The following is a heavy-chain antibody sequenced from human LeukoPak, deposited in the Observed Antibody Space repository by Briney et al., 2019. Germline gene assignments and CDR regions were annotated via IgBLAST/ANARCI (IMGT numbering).Heavy chain of an antibody. CDR1: GFTFSSYA. D-gene: IGHD5-24*01. V-gene: IGHV3-23*01. J-gene: IGHJ4*02. CDR3: AKGMAAMGDY. CDR2: IIGSGGST. Sequence: PGGSLRLPCAASGFTFSSYAMTWVRQAPGKGLEWVSTIIGSGGSTYYADSVKGRFTISRDNSKNTLYLQMNSLRAEDTAVYYCAKGMAAMGDYWGQGTLVTVSS.